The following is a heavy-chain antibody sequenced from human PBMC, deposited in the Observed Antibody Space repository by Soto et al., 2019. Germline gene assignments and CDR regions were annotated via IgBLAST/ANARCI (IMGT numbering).Heavy chain of an antibody. D-gene: IGHD5-12*01. V-gene: IGHV4-59*01. CDR2: IYYSGST. J-gene: IGHJ4*02. CDR3: ARESRDGYNYFDY. CDR1: GGSISSYY. Sequence: SETLSLTCTVSGGSISSYYWSWIRQPPGKGLEWIGYIYYSGSTNYNPSLKSRVTISVDTSKNQFSLKLSSVTAADTAVYYCARESRDGYNYFDYWGQGTLVTVSS.